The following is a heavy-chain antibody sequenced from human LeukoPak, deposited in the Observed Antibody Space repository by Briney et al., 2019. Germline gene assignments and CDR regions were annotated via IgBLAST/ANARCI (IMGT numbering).Heavy chain of an antibody. V-gene: IGHV1-69*06. CDR3: ARQDVEDIVVVPAANSPYYYGMDV. J-gene: IGHJ6*04. D-gene: IGHD2-2*01. CDR2: IIPIFGTA. Sequence: ASVKVSCKASGGTFSIYAISWVRQAPGQGLEWMGGIIPIFGTANYAQKFQGRVTITADKSTSTAYMELSSLRSEDTAVYYCARQDVEDIVVVPAANSPYYYGMDVWGKGTTVTVSS. CDR1: GGTFSIYA.